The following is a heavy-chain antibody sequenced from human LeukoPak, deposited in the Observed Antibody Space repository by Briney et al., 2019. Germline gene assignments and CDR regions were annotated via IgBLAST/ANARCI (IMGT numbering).Heavy chain of an antibody. Sequence: GGSLRLSCAASGFTFSSYAMSWVRQAPGKGLEWVSVIYSGGSTYYADSVKGRFTISRDNSKNTVNLQMNSLRPEDTAVYYCARDTPSSGFDYWGQGTQVTVSS. CDR3: ARDTPSSGFDY. CDR2: IYSGGST. J-gene: IGHJ4*02. CDR1: GFTFSSYA. V-gene: IGHV3-53*01. D-gene: IGHD3-10*01.